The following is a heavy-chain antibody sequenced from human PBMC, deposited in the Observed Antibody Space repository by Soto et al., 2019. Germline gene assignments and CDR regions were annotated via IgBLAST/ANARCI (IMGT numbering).Heavy chain of an antibody. CDR2: ISHDGGNT. CDR3: AKGLNRALLWFGDY. CDR1: GFTFSSYA. J-gene: IGHJ4*02. V-gene: IGHV3-30*18. Sequence: GGSLRLSCAASGFTFSSYAMHWVCQAPGKGLEWVAVISHDGGNTYYADSVKGRFTISRDNSKNTLYLQMSSLRAEDTAVYYCAKGLNRALLWFGDYWGQGTLVTVSS. D-gene: IGHD3-10*01.